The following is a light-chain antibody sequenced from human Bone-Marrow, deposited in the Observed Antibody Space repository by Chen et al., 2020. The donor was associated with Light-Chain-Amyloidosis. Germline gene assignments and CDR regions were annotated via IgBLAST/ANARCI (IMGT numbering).Light chain of an antibody. Sequence: DVVMTQSPLSLSVTLGQPASIFCRSSQSLLHTDGYTYLNWFQQRPGQSPRRLMYKVSIRDSGGPDRISGSGSGTDFTLKISRVEAEDVGIYYCMQGIAWRSFGQGTKLEI. CDR2: KVS. V-gene: IGKV2-30*02. CDR1: QSLLHTDGYTY. J-gene: IGKJ2*03. CDR3: MQGIAWRS.